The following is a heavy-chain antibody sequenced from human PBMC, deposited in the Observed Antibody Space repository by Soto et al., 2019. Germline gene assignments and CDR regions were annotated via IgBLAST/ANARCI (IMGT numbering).Heavy chain of an antibody. J-gene: IGHJ6*03. CDR2: IYSRGNT. Sequence: QVQLQESGPGLVKPSQTLSLTCTVSAGSIGSGFYYWSWIRQHPGKGLEWIGYIYSRGNTYYNPSLKSRVTISLDTFDNQFSLTLSSVTAADTAVYYCARGTYYFYMDVWGKGTTVTVSS. V-gene: IGHV4-31*03. CDR1: AGSIGSGFYY. CDR3: ARGTYYFYMDV.